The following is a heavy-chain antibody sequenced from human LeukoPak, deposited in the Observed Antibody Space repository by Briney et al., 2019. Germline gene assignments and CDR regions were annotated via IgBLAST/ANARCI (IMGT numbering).Heavy chain of an antibody. CDR1: GGSFGGYY. V-gene: IGHV4-34*01. Sequence: SETLSLTCAVYGGSFGGYYWSWIRQPPGKGLEWIGEINHSGSTNYNPSLKSRVTISVDTSKNQFSLKLSSVTAADTAVYYCAREECSSTSCYMGNDAFDIWGQGTMVTVSS. J-gene: IGHJ3*02. CDR3: AREECSSTSCYMGNDAFDI. CDR2: INHSGST. D-gene: IGHD2-2*02.